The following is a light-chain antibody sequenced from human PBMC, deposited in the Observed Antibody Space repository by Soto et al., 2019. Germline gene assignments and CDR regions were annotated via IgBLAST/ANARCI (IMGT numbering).Light chain of an antibody. J-gene: IGKJ4*01. CDR1: QTISSW. Sequence: MQINQSPSTLSGSVNERVTMTCRASQTISSWLAWYQQKPGKAPKLLIYAASSLQTGVPSRFSGSGSATDFTLTINSLQPEDFATYYCQQTDSYPSTFGGGTKV. V-gene: IGKV1-5*01. CDR2: AAS. CDR3: QQTDSYPST.